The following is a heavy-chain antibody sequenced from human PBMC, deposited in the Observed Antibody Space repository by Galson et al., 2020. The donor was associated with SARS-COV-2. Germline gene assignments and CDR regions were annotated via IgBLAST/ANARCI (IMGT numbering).Heavy chain of an antibody. CDR1: GFTFSSYG. CDR2: IWYDGSNK. D-gene: IGHD6-13*01. CDR3: ARDLGIAAAGTMEGEYFQH. Sequence: GESLKISCAASGFTFSSYGMHWVRQAPGKGLEWVAVIWYDGSNKYYADSVKGRFTISRDNSKNTLYLQMNSLRAEDTAVYYCARDLGIAAAGTMEGEYFQHWGQGTLVTVSS. J-gene: IGHJ1*01. V-gene: IGHV3-33*01.